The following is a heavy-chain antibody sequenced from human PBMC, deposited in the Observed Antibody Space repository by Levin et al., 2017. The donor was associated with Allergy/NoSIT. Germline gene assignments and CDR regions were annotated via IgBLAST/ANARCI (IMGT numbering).Heavy chain of an antibody. CDR1: GGSFSGYY. CDR2: INHSGST. J-gene: IGHJ6*02. Sequence: PSETLSLTCAVYGGSFSGYYWSWIRQPPGKGLEWIGEINHSGSTNYNPSLKSRVTISVDTSKNQFSLKLSSVTAADTAVYYCARGPGITIFGVVTNFPHPGYYGMDVWGQGTTVTVSS. D-gene: IGHD3-3*01. CDR3: ARGPGITIFGVVTNFPHPGYYGMDV. V-gene: IGHV4-34*01.